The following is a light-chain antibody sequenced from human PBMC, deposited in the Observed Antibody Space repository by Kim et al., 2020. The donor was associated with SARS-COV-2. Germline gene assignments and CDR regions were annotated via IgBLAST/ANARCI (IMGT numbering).Light chain of an antibody. CDR3: QSYDSSNHVV. Sequence: KTVTISCTRSSGSIASNYVQWYQQRPGSAPTTVIYEDNQRPSGVPDRFSCSIDSSSNSASLTISGLKTEDEADYYCQSYDSSNHVVFGGGTQLTVL. J-gene: IGLJ2*01. CDR2: EDN. CDR1: SGSIASNY. V-gene: IGLV6-57*03.